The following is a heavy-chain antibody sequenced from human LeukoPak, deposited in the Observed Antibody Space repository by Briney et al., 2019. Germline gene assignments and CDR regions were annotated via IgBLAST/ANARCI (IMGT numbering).Heavy chain of an antibody. D-gene: IGHD2-2*01. CDR2: IRYDGSNK. J-gene: IGHJ1*01. CDR3: ARAPRYCSSTSCFAEYFQH. Sequence: GGSLRLSCAASGFTFSSYGMHWVRQAPGKGLEWVAFIRYDGSNKYYADSVKGRFTISRDNSKNTLYLQMNSLRAEDTAVYYCARAPRYCSSTSCFAEYFQHWGQGTLVTVSS. CDR1: GFTFSSYG. V-gene: IGHV3-30*02.